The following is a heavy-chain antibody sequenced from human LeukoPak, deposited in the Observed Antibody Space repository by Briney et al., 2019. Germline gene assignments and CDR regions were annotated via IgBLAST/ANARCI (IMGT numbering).Heavy chain of an antibody. V-gene: IGHV4-59*11. CDR1: GGSISSHY. CDR3: ARARVPDWNYKIYSAGYYYYYMDV. CDR2: IYYSGST. D-gene: IGHD1-7*01. Sequence: SEALSLTCTVSGGSISSHYWSWIRQPPGKGLEWIGYIYYSGSTNYNPSLKSRVTISVDTSKNQFSLKLSSVTAADTAVYYCARARVPDWNYKIYSAGYYYYYMDVWGKGTTVTVSS. J-gene: IGHJ6*03.